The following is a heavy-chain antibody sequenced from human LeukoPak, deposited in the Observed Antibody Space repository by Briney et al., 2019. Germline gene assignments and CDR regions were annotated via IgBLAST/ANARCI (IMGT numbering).Heavy chain of an antibody. V-gene: IGHV1-2*02. CDR3: ARANYYDSSGYYSSDY. D-gene: IGHD3-22*01. CDR2: INPNSGGT. J-gene: IGHJ4*02. CDR1: GYTFTGYY. Sequence: SVKVSCKASGYTFTGYYMHWVRQAPGQGLEWMGWINPNSGGTNYAQKFQGRVTMTRDTSISTAYMELSRLRSDDTAVYYCARANYYDSSGYYSSDYWGQGTLVTVSS.